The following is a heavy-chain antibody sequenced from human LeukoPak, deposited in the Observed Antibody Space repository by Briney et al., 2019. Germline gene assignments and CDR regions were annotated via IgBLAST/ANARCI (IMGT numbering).Heavy chain of an antibody. J-gene: IGHJ4*02. CDR3: ARAFGATVTFDY. Sequence: SETLSLTCTVSGGSISSGDYYWSWIRQPPGKGLEWIGYIYYSGSTYYNPSLKGRVTISADTSKNQFSLKVSSVTAADTAVYYCARAFGATVTFDYWGQGTLVTVSS. CDR2: IYYSGST. V-gene: IGHV4-30-4*01. D-gene: IGHD4-17*01. CDR1: GGSISSGDYY.